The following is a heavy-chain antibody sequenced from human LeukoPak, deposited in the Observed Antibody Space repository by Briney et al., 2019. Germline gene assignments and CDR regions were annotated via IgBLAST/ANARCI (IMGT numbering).Heavy chain of an antibody. CDR3: AREPGEMATIGPFDY. D-gene: IGHD5-24*01. V-gene: IGHV1-69*13. J-gene: IGHJ4*02. Sequence: ASVKVSYKASGGTFSSYAISWVRQAPGQGLEWMGGIIPIFGTANYAQKFQGRVTITADESTSTAYMELSSLRSEDTAVYYCAREPGEMATIGPFDYWGQGTLVTVSS. CDR2: IIPIFGTA. CDR1: GGTFSSYA.